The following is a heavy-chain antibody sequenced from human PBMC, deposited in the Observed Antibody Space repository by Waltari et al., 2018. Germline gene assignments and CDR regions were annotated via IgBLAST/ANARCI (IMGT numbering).Heavy chain of an antibody. CDR2: ISSSSSYI. CDR3: ARDIVVVPAAAPEGFDP. J-gene: IGHJ5*02. V-gene: IGHV3-21*01. CDR1: GFTFSSYS. D-gene: IGHD2-2*01. Sequence: EVQLVESGGGLVKPGGSLRLSCAASGFTFSSYSMTWVRQAPGRGLEWVSSISSSSSYIYYADSVKGRFTISRDNAKNSLYLQMNSLRAEDTAVYYCARDIVVVPAAAPEGFDPWGQGTLVTVSS.